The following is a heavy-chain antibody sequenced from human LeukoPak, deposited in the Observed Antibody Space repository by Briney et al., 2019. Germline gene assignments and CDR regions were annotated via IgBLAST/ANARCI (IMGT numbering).Heavy chain of an antibody. J-gene: IGHJ3*01. V-gene: IGHV3-20*04. CDR1: GFTFDDYG. CDR2: ITWNGGFT. D-gene: IGHD1-26*01. CDR3: ARGLGATVFDPSDF. Sequence: GGSLRLSCAASGFTFDDYGMSWVRQAPVKGLEWVSTITWNGGFTAYADSVKGRFTVSRDNAKNSLYLQMNSLRVEDTAFYYCARGLGATVFDPSDFWGQGTMVTVSS.